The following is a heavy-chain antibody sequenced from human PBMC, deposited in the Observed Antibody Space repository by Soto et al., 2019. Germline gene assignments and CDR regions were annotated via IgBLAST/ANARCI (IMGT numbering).Heavy chain of an antibody. V-gene: IGHV4-31*03. CDR3: ARAYVEDTAMCFDL. CDR2: IYYSEST. Sequence: QVQLQESGPGLVKPSQTLSLTCTVSGGSISSGGYYWSWIRQHPGKGLEGIGYIYYSESTYYNPSLKSRVTISVDTSKNQFSLKVSSVTAADTAVYYCARAYVEDTAMCFDLWGRGTLVTVSS. D-gene: IGHD5-18*01. CDR1: GGSISSGGYY. J-gene: IGHJ2*01.